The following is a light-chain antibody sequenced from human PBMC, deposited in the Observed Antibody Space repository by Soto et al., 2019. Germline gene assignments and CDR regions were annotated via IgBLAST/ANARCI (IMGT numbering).Light chain of an antibody. CDR3: QSYDSSTHGV. J-gene: IGLJ2*01. Sequence: NFMLTQPHSVSESPGKTVTISCTRSSGSIASNYVQWYQQRPGSAPTTVIYEYNQRPSGVPDRFSGSIDSSSNSASLTLSGLKTEDEADDYCQSYDSSTHGVFGGGTKLTVL. CDR2: EYN. V-gene: IGLV6-57*04. CDR1: SGSIASNY.